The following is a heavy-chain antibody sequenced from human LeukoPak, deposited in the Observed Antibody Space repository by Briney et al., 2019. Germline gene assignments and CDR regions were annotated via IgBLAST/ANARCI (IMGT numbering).Heavy chain of an antibody. D-gene: IGHD5-24*01. CDR1: GFTFSNYW. V-gene: IGHV3-7*05. Sequence: GGSLRLSCAASGFTFSNYWMIWVRQAPGKGLEWVGNIKQDGSEKRYADSVRGRFSISRDNAQTSLYLQMNSLRAEDTAVYYCARASDPWLQLSWGQGTLVTVSS. J-gene: IGHJ4*02. CDR2: IKQDGSEK. CDR3: ARASDPWLQLS.